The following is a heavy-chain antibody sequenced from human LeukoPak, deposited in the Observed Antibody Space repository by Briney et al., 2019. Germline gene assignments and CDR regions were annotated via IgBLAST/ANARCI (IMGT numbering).Heavy chain of an antibody. Sequence: PSETLSLTCAVYGGSFSGYYWSXXRQPPGRGPXXXXXXXXXGSTNYNPSLKSRVTISVDTSKNQFSLKLSSVTAADTAVYYCAREEIRYFDWLFQPSNWFDPWGQGTLVTVSS. CDR1: GGSFSGYY. CDR3: AREEIRYFDWLFQPSNWFDP. V-gene: IGHV4-34*01. J-gene: IGHJ5*02. D-gene: IGHD3-9*01. CDR2: XXXXGST.